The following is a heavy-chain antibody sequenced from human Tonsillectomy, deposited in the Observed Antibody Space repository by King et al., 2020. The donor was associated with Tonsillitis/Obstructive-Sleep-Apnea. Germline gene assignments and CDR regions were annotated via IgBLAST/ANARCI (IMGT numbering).Heavy chain of an antibody. Sequence: VQLQESGPGLVKPSETLSLTCTVSVGSVSSGSYYWSWIRQPPGKGLEWIGYIYYSGSTNYNPSLKSRVTISVDTSKNQFSLKLSSVTAADTAVYYCASLARLEVITPHYYMDVWGKGTTVTVAS. D-gene: IGHD3-22*01. CDR1: VGSVSSGSYY. CDR3: ASLARLEVITPHYYMDV. V-gene: IGHV4-61*01. J-gene: IGHJ6*03. CDR2: IYYSGST.